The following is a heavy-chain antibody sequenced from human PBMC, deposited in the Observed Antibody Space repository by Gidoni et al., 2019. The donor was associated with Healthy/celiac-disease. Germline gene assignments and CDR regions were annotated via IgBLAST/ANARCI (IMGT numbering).Heavy chain of an antibody. CDR3: AKDFYSGYDSSPRYFDY. V-gene: IGHV3-30*18. Sequence: QVQLVESGGGVVQPGRSLRLSCAASGFTFSSYGMHWVRQAPGKGLEWVAVISYDGSNKYYADSVKGRFTISRDNSKNTLYLQMNSLRAEDTAVYYCAKDFYSGYDSSPRYFDYWGQGTLVTVSS. D-gene: IGHD5-12*01. CDR1: GFTFSSYG. CDR2: ISYDGSNK. J-gene: IGHJ4*02.